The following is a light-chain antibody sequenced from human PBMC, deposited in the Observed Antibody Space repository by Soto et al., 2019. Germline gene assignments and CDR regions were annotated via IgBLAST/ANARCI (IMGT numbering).Light chain of an antibody. CDR1: RSNIGSNT. V-gene: IGLV1-44*01. Sequence: QSVLTQPPSVSGTPGQRVTISCSGSRSNIGSNTVNWYQDLPGTAPKLLVYDNHHRPSGVPDRFSGSKSGTPASLAISGLQSEDEAEYYCAAWDDSLNAFYVFGTGTRSPS. CDR2: DNH. CDR3: AAWDDSLNAFYV. J-gene: IGLJ1*01.